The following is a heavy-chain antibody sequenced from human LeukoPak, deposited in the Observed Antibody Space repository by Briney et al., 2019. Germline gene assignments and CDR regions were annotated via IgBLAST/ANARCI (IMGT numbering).Heavy chain of an antibody. J-gene: IGHJ4*02. CDR3: ARDRLFGNLPDY. V-gene: IGHV3-23*01. Sequence: GGTLRLSCAASGFTFSTYGMSWVRQAPGKGLEWVSGISGSGGSTYYADSVKGRFTISRDNAKNSLNLQMNSLRAEDTAVYYCARDRLFGNLPDYWGQGTLVTVSS. CDR2: ISGSGGST. D-gene: IGHD1-7*01. CDR1: GFTFSTYG.